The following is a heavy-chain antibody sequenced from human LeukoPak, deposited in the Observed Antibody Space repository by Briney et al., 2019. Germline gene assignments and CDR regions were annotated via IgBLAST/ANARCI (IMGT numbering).Heavy chain of an antibody. CDR1: GYSFTSYW. J-gene: IGHJ4*02. V-gene: IGHV5-51*01. CDR3: ARPGYSGYDNFDY. Sequence: GGSLKIPCKGSGYSFTSYWIGWVRQMPGKGLEWMGIIYPGDSDTRYSPSFQGQVTISADKSISTAYLQWSSLKASDTAMYYCARPGYSGYDNFDYWGQGTLVTVSS. CDR2: IYPGDSDT. D-gene: IGHD5-12*01.